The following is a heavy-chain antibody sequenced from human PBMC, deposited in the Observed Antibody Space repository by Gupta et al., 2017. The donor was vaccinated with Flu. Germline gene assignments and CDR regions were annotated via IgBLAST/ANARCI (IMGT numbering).Heavy chain of an antibody. CDR1: GYTFTSYG. V-gene: IGHV1-18*01. CDR3: ARDLSEVGLTYYYDSSGYSAFDY. D-gene: IGHD3-22*01. CDR2: ISAYNGNT. Sequence: QVQLVQSGAEVNKPEASVKVSCKAYGYTFTSYGISWVRQAPGQGLEWMGWISAYNGNTNYAQKLQGRVTMTTDTSTSTAYMELRSLRSDDTAVYYCARDLSEVGLTYYYDSSGYSAFDYWGQGTLVTVSS. J-gene: IGHJ4*02.